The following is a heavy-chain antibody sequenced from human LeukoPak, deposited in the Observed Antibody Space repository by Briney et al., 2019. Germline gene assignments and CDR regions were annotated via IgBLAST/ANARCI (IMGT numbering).Heavy chain of an antibody. D-gene: IGHD2-2*01. Sequence: PSETLSLTCAVYGGSFSGYYWSWIRQPPGKGLEWIGEINHSGSTNYNPSLKSRVTISVDTSKNQFSLKLSSVTAADTAVYYCARVKGNLEVPAATYYFDYWGQGTLVTVSS. V-gene: IGHV4-34*01. J-gene: IGHJ4*02. CDR1: GGSFSGYY. CDR2: INHSGST. CDR3: ARVKGNLEVPAATYYFDY.